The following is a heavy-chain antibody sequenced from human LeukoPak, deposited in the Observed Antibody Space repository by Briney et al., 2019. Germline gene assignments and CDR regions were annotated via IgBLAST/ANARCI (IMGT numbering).Heavy chain of an antibody. Sequence: SESLSLTCTVSGGSISSSSYYWGWIRQPPGKGLEWIGSIYYSGSTYYNPSLKSRVTISVDTPKNQFSLKLSSVTAADTAVYYCARTIVAYYYYYYMDVWGKGTTVTISS. V-gene: IGHV4-39*01. CDR2: IYYSGST. J-gene: IGHJ6*03. CDR3: ARTIVAYYYYYYMDV. CDR1: GGSISSSSYY. D-gene: IGHD4/OR15-4a*01.